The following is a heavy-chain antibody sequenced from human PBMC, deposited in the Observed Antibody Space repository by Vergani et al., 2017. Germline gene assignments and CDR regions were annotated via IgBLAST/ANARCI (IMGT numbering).Heavy chain of an antibody. CDR1: GVSINSRYY. D-gene: IGHD6-6*01. J-gene: IGHJ4*02. Sequence: QVQLQESGPGLVKSSQTLSLTCRVSGVSINSRYYWTWVRQPAGKGLQWLGRVYFTGSTNYNPSLRSRLSLSIDTSLNEFSLKLHSVSADDSAMYFCARAEFSTNFYGQSYYLDYWGQGIPFTVSS. CDR2: VYFTGST. CDR3: ARAEFSTNFYGQSYYLDY. V-gene: IGHV4-4*07.